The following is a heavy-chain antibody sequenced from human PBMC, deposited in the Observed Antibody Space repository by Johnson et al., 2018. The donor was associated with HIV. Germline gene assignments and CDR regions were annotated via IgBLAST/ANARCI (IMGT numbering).Heavy chain of an antibody. V-gene: IGHV3-74*01. CDR1: GFTVSSNY. Sequence: VRLVESGGGLVQPGGSLRLSCAASGFTVSSNYMSWVRQAPGKGLVWVSRINSDGSTTSYADSVKGRFTISRDNAKNTLYLQMNRLRAEDTAVYYCALSGGAAAYDAFDIWGQGTMVTVSS. J-gene: IGHJ3*02. D-gene: IGHD6-13*01. CDR2: INSDGSTT. CDR3: ALSGGAAAYDAFDI.